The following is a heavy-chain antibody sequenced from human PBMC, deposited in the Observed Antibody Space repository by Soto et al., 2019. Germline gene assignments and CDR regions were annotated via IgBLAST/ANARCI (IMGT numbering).Heavy chain of an antibody. J-gene: IGHJ4*02. V-gene: IGHV1-24*01. CDR1: GYTLTELS. D-gene: IGHD1-7*01. CDR2: FDPEDGET. Sequence: ASVKVXCKVSGYTLTELSMHWVRQAPGKGLEWMGGFDPEDGETIYAQKFQGRVTMTEDTSTDTAYMELSSLRSEDTAVYYCATPLGYNWNYGDYWGQGTLVTVSS. CDR3: ATPLGYNWNYGDY.